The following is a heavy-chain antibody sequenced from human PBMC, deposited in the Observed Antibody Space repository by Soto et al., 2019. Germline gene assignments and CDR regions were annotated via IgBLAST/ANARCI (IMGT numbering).Heavy chain of an antibody. CDR3: ASEIAAATGYYYYGMDV. J-gene: IGHJ6*02. V-gene: IGHV1-69*12. Sequence: QVQLVQSGAEVKKPGSSVKVSCKTSGGTFSSYAISWVRQAPGLGLEWMGGIIPIFGTANYAQKFQGRVTITADESTSRAYMELSSLRSEDTAVYYCASEIAAATGYYYYGMDVWGQGTTVTVSS. CDR1: GGTFSSYA. D-gene: IGHD6-13*01. CDR2: IIPIFGTA.